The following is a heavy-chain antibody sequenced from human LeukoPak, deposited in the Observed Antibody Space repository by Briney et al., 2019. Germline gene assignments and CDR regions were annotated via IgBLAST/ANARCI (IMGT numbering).Heavy chain of an antibody. J-gene: IGHJ3*02. CDR2: IYYTGNT. D-gene: IGHD2-15*01. Sequence: PSETLSLTCTLSAGSISGYYWTWIRQPPGKGLEWIGNIYYTGNTDYNRSLKSRVTISIDTSKNQFSLKLSSVTAADTALYYCARERVIATTYDAFDIWGQGTMVTVSS. CDR1: AGSISGYY. V-gene: IGHV4-59*01. CDR3: ARERVIATTYDAFDI.